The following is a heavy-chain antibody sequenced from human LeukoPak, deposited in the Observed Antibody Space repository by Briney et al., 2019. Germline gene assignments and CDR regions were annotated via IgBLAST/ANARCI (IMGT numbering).Heavy chain of an antibody. V-gene: IGHV3-30*04. CDR3: ARDTYYYGSGNNDY. Sequence: GGSLRLSCAASGFTFSSYAMHWVRQAPGKGLEWVAVISYDGSNKYYADSVKGRFTISRDNSKNTLYLQMNSLRAEDTAAYYCARDTYYYGSGNNDYWGQGTLVTVSS. CDR2: ISYDGSNK. J-gene: IGHJ4*02. CDR1: GFTFSSYA. D-gene: IGHD3-10*01.